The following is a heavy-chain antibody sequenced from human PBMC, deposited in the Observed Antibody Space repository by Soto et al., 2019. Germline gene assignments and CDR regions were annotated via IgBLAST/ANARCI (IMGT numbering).Heavy chain of an antibody. CDR2: IYYIGST. CDR3: ASLIDSLITGTTSFDY. D-gene: IGHD1-7*01. J-gene: IGHJ4*02. V-gene: IGHV4-31*03. CDR1: GGSISSGGYY. Sequence: SETLSLTCTVSGGSISSGGYYWSWIRQHPGKGLEWIGYIYYIGSTYYNPSLKSRVTISVDTSKNQFSLKLSSVTAADTAVYYCASLIDSLITGTTSFDYWGQGTLVTFSS.